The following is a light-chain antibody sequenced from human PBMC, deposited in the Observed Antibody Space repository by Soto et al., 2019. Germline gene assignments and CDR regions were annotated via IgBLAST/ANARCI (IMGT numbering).Light chain of an antibody. CDR2: LNSDGSH. CDR1: SGHSTYA. Sequence: QLVLTQSPSASASLGASVKLTCTLSSGHSTYAIAWHQQQPEKGPRYLMKLNSDGSHSKGDGIPDRFSGSSSGAERYLTISSLQSEDEADYYCQTWGTGIQVIFDGGTKVTVL. V-gene: IGLV4-69*01. J-gene: IGLJ2*01. CDR3: QTWGTGIQVI.